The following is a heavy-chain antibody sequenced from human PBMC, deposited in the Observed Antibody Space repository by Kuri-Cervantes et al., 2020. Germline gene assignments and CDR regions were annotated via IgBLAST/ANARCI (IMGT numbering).Heavy chain of an antibody. D-gene: IGHD6-6*01. CDR1: GFTFSSYA. Sequence: GESLKISCAASGFTFSSYAMRWVRQAPGKGLEWVAVISYDGSNKYYADSVKGRFTISRDNSKNTLYLQMNSLRAEDTAVYYCARGIAARRGGIDYWGQGTLVTVSS. CDR2: ISYDGSNK. CDR3: ARGIAARRGGIDY. V-gene: IGHV3-30-3*01. J-gene: IGHJ4*02.